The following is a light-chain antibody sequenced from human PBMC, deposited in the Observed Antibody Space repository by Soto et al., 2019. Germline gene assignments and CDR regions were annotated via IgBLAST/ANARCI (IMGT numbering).Light chain of an antibody. CDR1: QGIGST. CDR2: DAY. J-gene: IGKJ4*01. V-gene: IGKV3-15*01. CDR3: QQYDNWPSLT. Sequence: EIVMTQSPATLSVSPGERATLSCRASQGIGSTLAWYQQKPGQTPRLLIYDAYIRATGVPARFSASGSGTEFTLTINSLQSEDFAIYYCQQYDNWPSLTFGGGTKVDI.